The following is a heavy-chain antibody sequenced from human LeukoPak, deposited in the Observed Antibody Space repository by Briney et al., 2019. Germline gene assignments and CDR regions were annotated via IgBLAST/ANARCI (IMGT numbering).Heavy chain of an antibody. V-gene: IGHV3-48*04. Sequence: GGSLRLSCAASGFTFSSYSMNWVRQAPGKGLEWVSYISSSSSTIYYADSVKGRFTISRDNAKNSLYLQMNSLRAEDTAVYYCVRLRPTVVTPVTPNWFDPWGQGTLVTVSS. CDR2: ISSSSSTI. J-gene: IGHJ5*02. D-gene: IGHD4-23*01. CDR3: VRLRPTVVTPVTPNWFDP. CDR1: GFTFSSYS.